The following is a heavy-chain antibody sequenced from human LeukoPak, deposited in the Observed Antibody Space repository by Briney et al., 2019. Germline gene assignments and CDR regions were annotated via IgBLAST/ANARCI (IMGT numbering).Heavy chain of an antibody. Sequence: GGSLSLSCAASGFTFSSYSMNWVRQAPGKGLEWVSSISSSSRYIYSAASVKVGFTISRDNAKNTLNLQMNSLRAEDTAVYYCARDLGQYYDTSDNWFDPWGQGTLVTVSS. D-gene: IGHD3-22*01. CDR2: ISSSSRYI. CDR3: ARDLGQYYDTSDNWFDP. V-gene: IGHV3-21*01. CDR1: GFTFSSYS. J-gene: IGHJ5*02.